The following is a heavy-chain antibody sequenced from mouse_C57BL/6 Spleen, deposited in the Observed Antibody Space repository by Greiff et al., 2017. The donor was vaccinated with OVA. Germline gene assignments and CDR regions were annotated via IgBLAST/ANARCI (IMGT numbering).Heavy chain of an antibody. CDR1: GFTFSSYG. D-gene: IGHD3-1*01. CDR2: ISSGGSYT. V-gene: IGHV5-6*01. J-gene: IGHJ1*03. CDR3: ARGSDWYFDV. Sequence: EVQGVESGGDLVKPGGSLKLSCAASGFTFSSYGMSWVRQTPDKRLEWVATISSGGSYTYYPDSVKGRFTISRDNAKNTLYLQMSSLKSEDTAMYYCARGSDWYFDVWGTGTTVTVSS.